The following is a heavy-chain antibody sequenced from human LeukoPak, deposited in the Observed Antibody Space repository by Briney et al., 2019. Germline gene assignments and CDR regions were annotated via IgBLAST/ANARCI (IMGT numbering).Heavy chain of an antibody. CDR3: ARENSFGSGSYIFDS. D-gene: IGHD3-10*01. J-gene: IGHJ4*02. CDR2: INPNSGDT. V-gene: IGHV1-2*02. Sequence: ASVTVSCKASTYTFTDNSIHWVRQAPGQGPQWMGWINPNSGDTHYARNFQDRVTLTRDTSLSTAYMELTSLRSDDTATYYCARENSFGSGSYIFDSWGQGTLVTVSS. CDR1: TYTFTDNS.